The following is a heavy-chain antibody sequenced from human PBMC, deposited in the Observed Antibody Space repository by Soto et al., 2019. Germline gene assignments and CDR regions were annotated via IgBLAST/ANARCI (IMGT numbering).Heavy chain of an antibody. D-gene: IGHD3-10*01. Sequence: QVQLQESGPGLEKPSQTLSLTCTVSGGSISSGGYYWSWIRKHPGKALEWIGYIYYSGSTYYNPSLKSRVTISVDTSKNQFSLKLSSVTAADTAVYYCARVFGFGGMDVWGQGTTVTVSS. CDR2: IYYSGST. CDR3: ARVFGFGGMDV. CDR1: GGSISSGGYY. J-gene: IGHJ6*02. V-gene: IGHV4-31*03.